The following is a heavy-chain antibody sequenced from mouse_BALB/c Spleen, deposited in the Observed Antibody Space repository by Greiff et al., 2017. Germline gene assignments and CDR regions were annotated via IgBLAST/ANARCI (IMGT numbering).Heavy chain of an antibody. D-gene: IGHD2-4*01. CDR1: GFSLTSYG. J-gene: IGHJ3*01. Sequence: QVQLKESGPGLVAPSQSLSITCTVSGFSLTSYGVHWVRQPPGKGLEWLGVIWAGGSTNYNSALMSRLSISKDNSKSQVFLKMNSLQTDDTAMYYCARETMTAFAYWGQGNLDTVSA. CDR2: IWAGGST. V-gene: IGHV2-9*02. CDR3: ARETMTAFAY.